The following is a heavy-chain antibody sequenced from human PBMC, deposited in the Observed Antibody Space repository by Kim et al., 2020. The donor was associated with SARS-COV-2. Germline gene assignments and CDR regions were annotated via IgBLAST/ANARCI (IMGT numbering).Heavy chain of an antibody. J-gene: IGHJ4*02. D-gene: IGHD3-10*01. CDR1: GYSFTSYW. Sequence: GESLKISCKGSGYSFTSYWISWVRQMPGKGLEWMGRIDPSDSYTNYSPSFQGHVTISADKSISTAYLQWSSLKASDTAMYYCAREGELLSLFDYWGQETLVTVSS. CDR3: AREGELLSLFDY. CDR2: IDPSDSYT. V-gene: IGHV5-10-1*01.